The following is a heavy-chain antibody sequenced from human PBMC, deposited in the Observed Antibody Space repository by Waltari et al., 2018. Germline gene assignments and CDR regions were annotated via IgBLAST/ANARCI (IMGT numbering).Heavy chain of an antibody. CDR2: INHSGST. V-gene: IGHV4-34*01. CDR3: ARSSWFGELLSRGWFDP. Sequence: QVQLQQWGAGLLKPSETLSLTCAVYGGSFSGYYWSWIRQPPGKGLEWIGEINHSGSTNYNPSLKSRVTISVDTSKNQFSLKLSSVTAADTAVYYCARSSWFGELLSRGWFDPWGQGTLVTVSS. CDR1: GGSFSGYY. D-gene: IGHD3-10*01. J-gene: IGHJ5*02.